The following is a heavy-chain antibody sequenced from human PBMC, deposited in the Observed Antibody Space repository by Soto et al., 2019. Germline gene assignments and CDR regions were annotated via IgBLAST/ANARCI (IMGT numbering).Heavy chain of an antibody. V-gene: IGHV3-30-3*01. CDR2: ISYDGSNK. CDR3: ARSQGGYDCSDY. Sequence: QVQLVESGGGVVQPGRSLRLSCAASGFTFSSYAMHWVRQAPGKGLEWVAVISYDGSNKYYADSVKGRFTISRDNSKNTLYLQMNSLRAEDTAVYYCARSQGGYDCSDYWGQGTLVTVSS. D-gene: IGHD5-12*01. J-gene: IGHJ4*02. CDR1: GFTFSSYA.